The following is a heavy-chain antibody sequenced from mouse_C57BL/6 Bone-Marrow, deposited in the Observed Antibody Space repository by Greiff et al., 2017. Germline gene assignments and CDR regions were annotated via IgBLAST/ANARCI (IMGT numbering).Heavy chain of an antibody. V-gene: IGHV1-53*01. Sequence: VQLQQPGTELVKPGASVKLSCKASGYTFTSYWMHWVKQRPGQGLEWIGNIIPSNGGTNYNEKFKSKATLTVDKSSSTAYMQLSRLTSEDSAVYYCARGDDGYLYYFDYWGQGTTLTVSS. J-gene: IGHJ2*01. CDR2: IIPSNGGT. D-gene: IGHD2-3*01. CDR1: GYTFTSYW. CDR3: ARGDDGYLYYFDY.